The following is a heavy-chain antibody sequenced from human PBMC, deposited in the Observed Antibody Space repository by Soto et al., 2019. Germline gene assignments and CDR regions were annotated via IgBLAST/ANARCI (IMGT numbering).Heavy chain of an antibody. Sequence: SETLSLTCAAYGGSFSGYYWSWIRQPPGKGLEWIGEINHSGSTNYNPSLKSRVTISVDTSKNQFSLKLSSVTAADTAVYYCARYSGRGVTSYYYYYGMDVWGQGTTVT. CDR2: INHSGST. CDR3: ARYSGRGVTSYYYYYGMDV. D-gene: IGHD3-10*01. V-gene: IGHV4-34*01. J-gene: IGHJ6*02. CDR1: GGSFSGYY.